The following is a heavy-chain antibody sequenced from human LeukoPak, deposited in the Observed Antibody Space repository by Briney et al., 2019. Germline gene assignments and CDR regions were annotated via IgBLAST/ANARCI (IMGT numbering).Heavy chain of an antibody. D-gene: IGHD1-1*01. CDR3: ARHERGAENLDY. CDR1: GPCLSTYY. J-gene: IGHJ4*02. Sequence: SETLSLTCSGSGPCLSTYYWSWIPQPPGKGLECIGYVSYSGRTNHSPSLKSRVTISADTSKNQFSLKLTSVTAADTAVYYCARHERGAENLDYWGQGTLVTVSS. CDR2: VSYSGRT. V-gene: IGHV4-59*08.